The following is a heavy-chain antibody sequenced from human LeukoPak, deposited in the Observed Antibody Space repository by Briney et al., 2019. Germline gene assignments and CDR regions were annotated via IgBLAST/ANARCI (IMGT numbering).Heavy chain of an antibody. V-gene: IGHV1-2*02. CDR1: GYTFTCYY. Sequence: ASVKVSCKASGYTFTCYYMHWVRQAPGQGLEWMGWINPNSGGTNYAQKFQGRVTMTRDTSISTAYMELSRLRSDDTAVYYCARSRGSSRGYYYYYGMDVWGQGTTVTVSS. J-gene: IGHJ6*02. D-gene: IGHD6-13*01. CDR3: ARSRGSSRGYYYYYGMDV. CDR2: INPNSGGT.